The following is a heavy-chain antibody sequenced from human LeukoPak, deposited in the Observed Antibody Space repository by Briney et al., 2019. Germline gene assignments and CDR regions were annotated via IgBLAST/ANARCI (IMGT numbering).Heavy chain of an antibody. CDR3: SLNWDAFDI. D-gene: IGHD1-1*01. Sequence: SVKVSCKASGRTFSSYAISWVRQAPGQGPEWMGGIIPIFGTANYAQKFQGRVTITTDESTSTAYMELSSLRSEDTAVYYCSLNWDAFDIWGQGTMVTVSS. V-gene: IGHV1-69*05. CDR1: GRTFSSYA. CDR2: IIPIFGTA. J-gene: IGHJ3*02.